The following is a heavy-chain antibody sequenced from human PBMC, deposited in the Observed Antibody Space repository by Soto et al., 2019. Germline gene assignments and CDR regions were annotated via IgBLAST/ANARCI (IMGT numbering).Heavy chain of an antibody. CDR3: AREGRGKKAGYNGLRSLGY. CDR2: IIPIFNST. CDR1: GSRFSNYV. V-gene: IGHV1-69*06. J-gene: IGHJ4*02. D-gene: IGHD4-17*01. Sequence: ASVKVSCKVSGSRFSNYVISWVRQAPGHGLEWLGRIIPIFNSTKYAQSFQGRVTITADKSTSTASLELSSLRSDDTAVYYCAREGRGKKAGYNGLRSLGYWGQGPLVTVSS.